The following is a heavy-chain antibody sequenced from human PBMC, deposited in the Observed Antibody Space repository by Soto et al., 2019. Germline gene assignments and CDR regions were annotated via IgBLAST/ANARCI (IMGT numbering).Heavy chain of an antibody. CDR3: ARDSYSSGWYRNYYYYGMDV. V-gene: IGHV3-74*01. CDR2: INSDGSST. Sequence: LRLSCAASGFTFSSYWMHWVRQAPGEGLVWVSRINSDGSSTSYADSVKGRFTISRDNAKNTLYLQMNSLRAEDTAVYYCARDSYSSGWYRNYYYYGMDVWGQGTTVTVSS. J-gene: IGHJ6*02. D-gene: IGHD6-19*01. CDR1: GFTFSSYW.